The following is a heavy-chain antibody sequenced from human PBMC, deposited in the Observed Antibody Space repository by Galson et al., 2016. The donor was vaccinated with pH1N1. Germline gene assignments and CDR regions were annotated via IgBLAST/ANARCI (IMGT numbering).Heavy chain of an antibody. V-gene: IGHV3-23*01. CDR3: AKANFGGYDLDAFDI. CDR2: VSGSGGYT. D-gene: IGHD5-12*01. Sequence: SLRLSCAASGFGFSSYAMSWVRQAPGKGLEWVSSVSGSGGYTYDADSVKGRFTISGDNSNSTLYLQMNSLRVEDTALYYCAKANFGGYDLDAFDIWGQGTMVTVSS. J-gene: IGHJ3*02. CDR1: GFGFSSYA.